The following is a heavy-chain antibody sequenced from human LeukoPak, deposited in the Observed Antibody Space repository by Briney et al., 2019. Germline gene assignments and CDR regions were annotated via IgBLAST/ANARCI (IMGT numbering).Heavy chain of an antibody. CDR3: ARDAYYGSGIDY. D-gene: IGHD3-10*01. CDR2: IYIGGNT. Sequence: GGSLRLSCADSGFTVSSNYMTWVRQAPGKGLEWVSVIYIGGNTYYADSVKGRFTISRDNSKNTLYLQMNSLRAEDTAVYYCARDAYYGSGIDYWGQGTLVTVSS. J-gene: IGHJ4*02. CDR1: GFTVSSNY. V-gene: IGHV3-53*01.